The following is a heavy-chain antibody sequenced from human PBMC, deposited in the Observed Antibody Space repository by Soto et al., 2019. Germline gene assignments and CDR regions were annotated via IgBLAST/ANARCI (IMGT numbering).Heavy chain of an antibody. D-gene: IGHD2-15*01. J-gene: IGHJ1*01. CDR1: GGSISSGGYY. CDR2: IYYSGST. Sequence: SETLSLTCTVSGGSISSGGYYWSWIRQHPGKGLEWIGYIYYSGSTYYNPSLKSRVTISVDTSKNQFSLKLSSVTAADTAVYYCARGRFCSGGSCYDAVEYFQHWGQGTLVTVSS. CDR3: ARGRFCSGGSCYDAVEYFQH. V-gene: IGHV4-31*03.